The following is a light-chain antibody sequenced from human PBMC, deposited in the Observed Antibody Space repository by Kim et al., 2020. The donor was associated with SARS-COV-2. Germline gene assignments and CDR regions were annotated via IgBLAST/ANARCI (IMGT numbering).Light chain of an antibody. CDR1: QSVSGSS. CDR3: QQYDGSYRYT. Sequence: SAGERAALSCRVSQSVSGSSLAWYLQKPDQAPRLLIYGASSRATGIPDRFSGSGSGTDFTLTVSRLEPEDFAVYYCQQYDGSYRYTFGQETKLEI. V-gene: IGKV3-20*01. J-gene: IGKJ2*01. CDR2: GAS.